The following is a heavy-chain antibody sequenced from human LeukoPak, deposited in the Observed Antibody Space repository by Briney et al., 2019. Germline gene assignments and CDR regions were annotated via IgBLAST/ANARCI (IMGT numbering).Heavy chain of an antibody. J-gene: IGHJ4*02. V-gene: IGHV1-2*02. Sequence: GASVKVSCKASGYSFSNHFMHWVRQAPGQGLEWMGWINPNSGATKYAQKFQGRVTMTRDTSISTDYMEMSSLRSDDTAVYYCAIGLGLEYCSGTTCYPNLYFDYWGQGTLVTVSS. CDR2: INPNSGAT. D-gene: IGHD1-7*01. CDR3: AIGLGLEYCSGTTCYPNLYFDY. CDR1: GYSFSNHF.